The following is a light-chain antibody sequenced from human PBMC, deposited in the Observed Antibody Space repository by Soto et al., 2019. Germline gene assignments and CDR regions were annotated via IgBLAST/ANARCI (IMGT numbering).Light chain of an antibody. Sequence: QSALTQPASVSGSPGQSITISCTGTNSDVGGYTYVSWYQQHPGKAPKLMIYDVSNRPSGVSNRFSGSKSGNTASLTISGLQADXXADYYCSSYTSSSTPYVFGTGTKLTVL. V-gene: IGLV2-14*03. CDR1: NSDVGGYTY. CDR2: DVS. J-gene: IGLJ1*01. CDR3: SSYTSSSTPYV.